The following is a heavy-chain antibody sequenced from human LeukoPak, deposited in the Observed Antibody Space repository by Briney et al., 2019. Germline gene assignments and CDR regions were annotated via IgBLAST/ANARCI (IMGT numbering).Heavy chain of an antibody. J-gene: IGHJ4*02. CDR2: ISAYNGNT. D-gene: IGHD3-10*01. CDR1: GYTFTSYG. V-gene: IGHV1-18*01. Sequence: ASVKVSCKASGYTFTSYGISWVRQAPGQGLEWMGWISAYNGNTNYAQKLQGRVTMTTDTSTSTAYMELRSLRSDDTAVYYCARTSRNTDYGSGSSRNFDYWGQGTLVTVSS. CDR3: ARTSRNTDYGSGSSRNFDY.